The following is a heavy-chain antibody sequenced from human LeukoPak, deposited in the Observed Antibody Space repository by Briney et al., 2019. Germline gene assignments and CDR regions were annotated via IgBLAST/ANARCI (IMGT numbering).Heavy chain of an antibody. V-gene: IGHV3-23*01. D-gene: IGHD3-22*01. Sequence: GGSLRLSCAASGFTFNSYAMYWVRQAPGKGLEWISGIFGSGGSPHYADSVKGRFTISRDNSKNTLYLQMNSLRAEDTAVYYCARGDYYDSSGYHYIGVGYWGQGTLVTVSS. J-gene: IGHJ4*02. CDR3: ARGDYYDSSGYHYIGVGY. CDR1: GFTFNSYA. CDR2: IFGSGGSP.